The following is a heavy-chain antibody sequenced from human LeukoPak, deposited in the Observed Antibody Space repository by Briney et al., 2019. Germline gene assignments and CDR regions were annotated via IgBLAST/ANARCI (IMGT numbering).Heavy chain of an antibody. J-gene: IGHJ3*02. D-gene: IGHD3-9*01. CDR2: MSSRSGII. CDR3: ARDLLGFDWPPHAFDI. Sequence: GGSLRLSCVASGFNFSDYYMNWIRQSPGKGLEWISYMSSRSGIIYYADSVKGRFTISRDNARNSLYLQMNSLRAEDTAVYYCARDLLGFDWPPHAFDIWGQGTMVTVSS. V-gene: IGHV3-11*04. CDR1: GFNFSDYY.